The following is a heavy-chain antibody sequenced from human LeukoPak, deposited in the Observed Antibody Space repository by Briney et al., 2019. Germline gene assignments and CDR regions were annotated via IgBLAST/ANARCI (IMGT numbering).Heavy chain of an antibody. D-gene: IGHD2-15*01. CDR1: GFSFSDYY. V-gene: IGHV3-11*04. Sequence: GGSLRLSCAASGFSFSDYYMSWIRQAPGKGLEWVSYISSSGSTIYYADSVKGRFTISRDNAKNSLYLQMNSLRAEDTAVYYCAKGYCSGGSCYPRGYYYYYYMDVWGKGTTVTVSS. J-gene: IGHJ6*03. CDR2: ISSSGSTI. CDR3: AKGYCSGGSCYPRGYYYYYYMDV.